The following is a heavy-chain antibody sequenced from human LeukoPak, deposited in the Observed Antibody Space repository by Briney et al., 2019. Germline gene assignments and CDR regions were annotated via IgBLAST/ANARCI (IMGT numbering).Heavy chain of an antibody. D-gene: IGHD1-1*01. V-gene: IGHV3-30*02. CDR3: AKDTGAYLVNYYFDY. CDR1: GFTFSSYG. CDR2: IRYDGSNK. Sequence: GGSLRLSCPASGFTFSSYGMHWVRQAPGKGLEWVAFIRYDGSNKYYADSVKGRFTISRDNSKNTLYLQMNSLRAEDTAVYYCAKDTGAYLVNYYFDYWGQGTLVTVSS. J-gene: IGHJ4*02.